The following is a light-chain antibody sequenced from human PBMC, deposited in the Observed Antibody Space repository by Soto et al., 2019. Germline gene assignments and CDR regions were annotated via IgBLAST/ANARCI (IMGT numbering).Light chain of an antibody. CDR3: QQYENYWT. J-gene: IGKJ1*01. CDR2: DAS. V-gene: IGKV1-5*01. CDR1: QSISSW. Sequence: DIKMKQSPSTLSASVGDRVTITCRASQSISSWLAWYQQKPGKAPKLLIYDASNLDSGVPSRFSGSGSGTEFSLTISNLQPDDCATYYCQQYENYWTFGQGTKVDIK.